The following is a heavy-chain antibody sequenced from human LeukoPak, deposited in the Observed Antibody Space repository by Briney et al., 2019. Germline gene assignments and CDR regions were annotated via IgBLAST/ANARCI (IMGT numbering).Heavy chain of an antibody. CDR2: INHSGST. CDR3: ARDFLEWPSYYYYYGMDV. D-gene: IGHD3-3*01. V-gene: IGHV4-34*01. Sequence: SETLSLTCAVYGGSFSGYYWSWIRQPPGKGLEWTGEINHSGSTNYNPSLKSRVTISVDTSKNQFSLKLSSVTAADTAVYYCARDFLEWPSYYYYYGMDVWGQGTTVTVSS. J-gene: IGHJ6*02. CDR1: GGSFSGYY.